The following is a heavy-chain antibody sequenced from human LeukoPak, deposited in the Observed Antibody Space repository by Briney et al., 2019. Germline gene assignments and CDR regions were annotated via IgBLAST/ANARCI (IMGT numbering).Heavy chain of an antibody. CDR2: IYYSGST. CDR1: GGSVSSGSYY. D-gene: IGHD6-6*01. V-gene: IGHV4-61*01. Sequence: PSETLSLTCTVSGGSVSSGSYYWSWIRQPPGKGLEWIGYIYYSGSTNYNPSLKSRVTISVDTSKNQFSLKLSSVTAADTAVYYCARRKAIRPRDYYFDYWGQGTLVTVSS. CDR3: ARRKAIRPRDYYFDY. J-gene: IGHJ4*02.